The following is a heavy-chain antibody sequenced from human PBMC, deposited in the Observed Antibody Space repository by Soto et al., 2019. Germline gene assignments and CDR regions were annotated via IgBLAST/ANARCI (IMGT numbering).Heavy chain of an antibody. CDR3: ARDKDYIWGSYREFDY. D-gene: IGHD3-16*02. CDR2: ISAYNGTT. J-gene: IGHJ4*02. Sequence: QVQLVQSGAEVKKPGASVKVSCKASGYTFTSYGISWVRQAPGQGLEWMGWISAYNGTTNYAQKLKSRVTTTTDTSTSTAYMELRSLRSDDTAVYYCARDKDYIWGSYREFDYWGQGPLVTVSS. CDR1: GYTFTSYG. V-gene: IGHV1-18*01.